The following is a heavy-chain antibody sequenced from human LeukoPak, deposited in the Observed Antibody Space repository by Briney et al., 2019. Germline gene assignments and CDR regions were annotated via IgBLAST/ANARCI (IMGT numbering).Heavy chain of an antibody. J-gene: IGHJ2*01. V-gene: IGHV4-34*01. Sequence: PSETLSLTCAVYGGSFSGYYWSWIRQPPGKGLEWIGEVTQSGSTNYNPSLKSRVTISVDTSKNQFSLKLSSVTAADTAVYYCASYAKDIVVLPAASIYWYFDLWGRGTLVTVSS. D-gene: IGHD2-2*01. CDR1: GGSFSGYY. CDR3: ASYAKDIVVLPAASIYWYFDL. CDR2: VTQSGST.